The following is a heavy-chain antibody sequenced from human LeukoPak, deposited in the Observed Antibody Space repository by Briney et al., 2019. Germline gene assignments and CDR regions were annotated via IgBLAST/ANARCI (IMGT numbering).Heavy chain of an antibody. CDR2: IYHSGST. Sequence: PSETLSLTCTVSGYSISSGYYWAWIRQPPGKGLEWIGSIYHSGSTSYNPSLKSRVTISVDTSKNQFSLKLSAVTAADTAVYYCARIDAFDIWGQGTMVTVSS. CDR1: GYSISSGYY. CDR3: ARIDAFDI. V-gene: IGHV4-38-2*02. J-gene: IGHJ3*02.